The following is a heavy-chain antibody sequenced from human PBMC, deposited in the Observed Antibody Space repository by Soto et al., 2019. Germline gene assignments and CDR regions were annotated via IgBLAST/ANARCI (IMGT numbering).Heavy chain of an antibody. Sequence: GGSLRLSCAASGFTFSSYAMHWVRQAPGKGLEYVSAISSNGGSTYYANSVKGRFTISRDNSKNTLYLQMGSLRAEDMAVYYCARDRVPAAPIYYYMDVWGKGTTVTVSS. CDR1: GFTFSSYA. V-gene: IGHV3-64*01. D-gene: IGHD2-2*01. CDR2: ISSNGGST. J-gene: IGHJ6*03. CDR3: ARDRVPAAPIYYYMDV.